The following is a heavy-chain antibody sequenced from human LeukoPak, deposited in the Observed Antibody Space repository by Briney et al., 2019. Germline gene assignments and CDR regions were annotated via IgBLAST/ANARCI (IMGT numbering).Heavy chain of an antibody. J-gene: IGHJ6*03. CDR3: ARTRFLLNYMDV. Sequence: SETLSLTCTVSGDSINNYYWGWIRQPPGKGLEWIGSIYHSGSTYYNPSLKSRVTISVDTSKNQFSLKLSSVTAADTAVYYCARTRFLLNYMDVWGKGTTVTVSS. CDR1: GDSINNYY. V-gene: IGHV4-38-2*02. D-gene: IGHD3-3*01. CDR2: IYHSGST.